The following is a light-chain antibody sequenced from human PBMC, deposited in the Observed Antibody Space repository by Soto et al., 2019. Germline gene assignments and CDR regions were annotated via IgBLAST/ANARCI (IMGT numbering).Light chain of an antibody. CDR3: SSYTSSSTLEVV. Sequence: QSALTQPASVSGSPGQSITISCNGTSSDVGGYNYVSWYQQHPGKAPKLMIYDVSNRPSGVSNRFSGSKSGNTASLTISGLQAEDEADYYCSSYTSSSTLEVVFGGGTQLTVL. CDR2: DVS. V-gene: IGLV2-14*01. J-gene: IGLJ2*01. CDR1: SSDVGGYNY.